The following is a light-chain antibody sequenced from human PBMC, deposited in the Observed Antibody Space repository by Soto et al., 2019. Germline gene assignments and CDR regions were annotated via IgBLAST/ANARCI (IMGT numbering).Light chain of an antibody. CDR2: EAS. Sequence: DIQMTQSPPTLSASVGDRVTITCPASQNIDNWLAWYQQKPGEGPKILVYEASTLQSGVPSRFSGSGSGTKFTLTITNLQPDDFATYYCQQYDSFPLAFGGGTKVEIK. CDR3: QQYDSFPLA. J-gene: IGKJ4*01. V-gene: IGKV1-5*03. CDR1: QNIDNW.